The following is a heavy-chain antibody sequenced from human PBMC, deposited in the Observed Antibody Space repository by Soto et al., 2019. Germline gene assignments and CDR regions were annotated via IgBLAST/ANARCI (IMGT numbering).Heavy chain of an antibody. CDR2: ISAYNGNT. CDR3: ARLGVTTSVYYYTMDV. CDR1: GFGLINYG. J-gene: IGHJ6*02. Sequence: ASVKVSCKASGFGLINYGVTWVRQAPGQGLEWMGWISAYNGNTIYAQNLQGRPTMTRDTSTSTAYMELRSLRSDDTAVYYCARLGVTTSVYYYTMDVWGQGTTVTVSS. V-gene: IGHV1-18*04. D-gene: IGHD4-4*01.